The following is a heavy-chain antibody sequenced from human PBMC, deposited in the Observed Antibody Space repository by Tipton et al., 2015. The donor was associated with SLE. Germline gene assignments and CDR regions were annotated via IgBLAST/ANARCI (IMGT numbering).Heavy chain of an antibody. CDR2: IYRSGST. Sequence: TLSLTCTVSGGSISRGAYYWSWIRQPAGKGLEWIGSIYRSGSTYYTPSLRSRVTISLDTSMNQFSLDLSSVTAADTAVYYCARSVTPAAIGWFDPWGQGTLVTVSS. CDR3: ARSVTPAAIGWFDP. J-gene: IGHJ5*02. V-gene: IGHV4-61*02. D-gene: IGHD2-2*01. CDR1: GGSISRGAYY.